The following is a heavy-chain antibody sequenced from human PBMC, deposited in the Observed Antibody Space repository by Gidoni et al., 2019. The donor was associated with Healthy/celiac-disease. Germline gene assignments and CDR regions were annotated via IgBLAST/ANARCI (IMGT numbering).Heavy chain of an antibody. D-gene: IGHD5-18*01. CDR3: AKAATAMVPDY. Sequence: QVQLVESGGGVVQPGRSLSLSCAASGFTFSSYGMHWVRQAPGKGLEWVAVISYDGSNKYYADSVKGRFTISRDNSKNTLYLQMNSLRAEDTAVYYCAKAATAMVPDYWGQGTLVTVSS. V-gene: IGHV3-30*18. CDR2: ISYDGSNK. CDR1: GFTFSSYG. J-gene: IGHJ4*02.